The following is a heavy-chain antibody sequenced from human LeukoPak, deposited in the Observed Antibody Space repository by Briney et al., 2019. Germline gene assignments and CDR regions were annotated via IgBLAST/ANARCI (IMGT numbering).Heavy chain of an antibody. CDR2: INPNSGGT. Sequence: ASVKVSCKASGYTFTGYSMHWVRQAPGQGLEWMGWINPNSGGTNYAQKFQGRVTMTRDTSISTAYMELSRLTSDDTAVYYCARDLFSGSYHPFDYWGQGTLVSVSS. J-gene: IGHJ4*02. CDR1: GYTFTGYS. CDR3: ARDLFSGSYHPFDY. V-gene: IGHV1-2*02. D-gene: IGHD1-26*01.